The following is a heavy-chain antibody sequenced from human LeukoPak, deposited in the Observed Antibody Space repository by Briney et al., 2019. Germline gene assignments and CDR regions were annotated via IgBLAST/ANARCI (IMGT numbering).Heavy chain of an antibody. CDR2: MNPNSGNT. D-gene: IGHD6-19*01. J-gene: IGHJ5*02. Sequence: ASVKVSCKASGYTFTSYDINWVRQATGQGLEWMGWMNPNSGNTGYAQKFQGRVTITRNTSISTAYMELSSLRSEDTAVYYCTRGSGIVVAGWDWFDPWGQGTLVTVSS. V-gene: IGHV1-8*01. CDR1: GYTFTSYD. CDR3: TRGSGIVVAGWDWFDP.